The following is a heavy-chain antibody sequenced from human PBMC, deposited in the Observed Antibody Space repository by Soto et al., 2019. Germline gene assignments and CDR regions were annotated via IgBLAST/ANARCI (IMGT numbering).Heavy chain of an antibody. Sequence: GGSLRLSCAASGFSFGTYSMNWVRQAPGKGLEWVSSISSRSDTYYADSVKGRFTISRDNAKNSVSLQMDSLRAEDAAVYYCAREETAWPLAYGLDVWGQGTTVTVSS. J-gene: IGHJ6*02. V-gene: IGHV3-21*01. CDR2: ISSRSDT. CDR3: AREETAWPLAYGLDV. D-gene: IGHD2-21*02. CDR1: GFSFGTYS.